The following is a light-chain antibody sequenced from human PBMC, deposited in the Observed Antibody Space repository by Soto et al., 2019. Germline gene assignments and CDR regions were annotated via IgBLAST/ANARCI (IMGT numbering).Light chain of an antibody. Sequence: EIVLTPSPDTLSLSPGARATLSCRASQSVSSHLAWFQQRPGQAPRLLIYGASNRATGIPDRFSGSGSGTDFTLTISRLEPEDFAVYYCQQYGSSGTFGQGTKVDIK. V-gene: IGKV3-20*01. CDR1: QSVSSH. CDR3: QQYGSSGT. CDR2: GAS. J-gene: IGKJ1*01.